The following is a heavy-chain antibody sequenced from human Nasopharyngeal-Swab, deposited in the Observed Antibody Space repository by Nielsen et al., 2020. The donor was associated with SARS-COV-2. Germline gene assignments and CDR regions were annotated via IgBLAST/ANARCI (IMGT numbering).Heavy chain of an antibody. CDR1: GYTFTSYY. Sequence: ASVKVSCKASGYTFTSYYMHWVRQAPGQGLEWMGIINPSGGSTSYAQKLQGRVTMTTDTSTSTAYMELRSLRSDDTAVYYCARDRIIQPQYYYYYGMDVWGQGTTVTVSS. J-gene: IGHJ6*02. CDR2: INPSGGST. V-gene: IGHV1-46*01. D-gene: IGHD3-3*01. CDR3: ARDRIIQPQYYYYYGMDV.